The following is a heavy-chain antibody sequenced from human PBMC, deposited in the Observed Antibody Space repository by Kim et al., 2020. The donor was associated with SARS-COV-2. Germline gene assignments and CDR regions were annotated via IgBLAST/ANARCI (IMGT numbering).Heavy chain of an antibody. V-gene: IGHV3-23*01. CDR3: AKGQGFDY. Sequence: GGSLRLSCAASGFTFSSYDMTWVRQAPGKGLGWVSTIRKTGGSTYYTDSVEGRFTISRDNSKNTLYLQRNSLRVEVTAVYYCAKGQGFDYWGQGSLVTVSS. J-gene: IGHJ4*02. CDR2: IRKTGGST. CDR1: GFTFSSYD.